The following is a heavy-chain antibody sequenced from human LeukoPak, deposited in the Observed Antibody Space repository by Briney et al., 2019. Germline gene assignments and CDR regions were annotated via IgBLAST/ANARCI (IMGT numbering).Heavy chain of an antibody. D-gene: IGHD2-15*01. CDR2: IYYSGST. J-gene: IGHJ6*02. V-gene: IGHV4-59*01. CDR1: GGSLSSYY. CDR3: ASGGFCSGGSCYPGYYYGMDV. Sequence: PSETLSLTCTVSGGSLSSYYWSWIRQPPGKGLEWIGYIYYSGSTTYNPSLKSRVTISVDTSKNQFSLKLSSVTAADTAVYYCASGGFCSGGSCYPGYYYGMDVWGQGTTVTVSS.